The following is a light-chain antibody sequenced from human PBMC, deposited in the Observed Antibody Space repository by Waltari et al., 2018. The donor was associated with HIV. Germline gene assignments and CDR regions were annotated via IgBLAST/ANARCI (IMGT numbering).Light chain of an antibody. Sequence: QAVVPQQPSLTLSPGGTVTLTCTSTPTPVTTGHPPYWFQQRPGPAPRTLIYETTNKHSWTRARFSGSLLGGKAALTLSGARPEDEAEYYCLLSYAGPRPWVFGGGTKVTVL. J-gene: IGLJ3*02. CDR3: LLSYAGPRPWV. CDR1: PTPVTTGHP. V-gene: IGLV7-46*01. CDR2: ETT.